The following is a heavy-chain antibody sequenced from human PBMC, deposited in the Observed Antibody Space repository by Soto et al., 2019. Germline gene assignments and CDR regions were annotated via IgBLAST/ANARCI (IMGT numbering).Heavy chain of an antibody. V-gene: IGHV4-39*01. CDR1: GGSITNSTYY. D-gene: IGHD1-1*01. Sequence: ASETLSLTCTVSGGSITNSTYYWGWIRQPPGKGLEWIGGISYSGSTYYNPSLKSRVTTSVDTSTNQVSLNLRSVTGADTAVYYCARMSHWKNEPTNFDFWGQGIVVTVSS. CDR3: ARMSHWKNEPTNFDF. CDR2: ISYSGST. J-gene: IGHJ4*02.